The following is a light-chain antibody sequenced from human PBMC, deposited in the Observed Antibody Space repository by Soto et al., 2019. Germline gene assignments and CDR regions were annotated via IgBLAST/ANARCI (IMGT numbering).Light chain of an antibody. CDR3: AAWDDSLSGQV. CDR2: RNN. V-gene: IGLV1-47*01. CDR1: SSNIGSNY. J-gene: IGLJ1*01. Sequence: QSVLTQPPPASGTPGHRVTISCSGSSSNIGSNYVYWYQQLPGTAPKLLIYRNNQRPSGVPDRFSGSKSGTSASLAISGLRSEDEADYYCAAWDDSLSGQVFGTGTKVTVL.